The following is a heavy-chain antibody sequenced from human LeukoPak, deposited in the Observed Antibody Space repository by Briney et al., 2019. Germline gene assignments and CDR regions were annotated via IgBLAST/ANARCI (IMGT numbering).Heavy chain of an antibody. D-gene: IGHD6-19*01. CDR3: ARVTSGWTRFDY. J-gene: IGHJ4*02. CDR2: IYYSGST. CDR1: GGSISSYY. Sequence: SETLSLTCTVSGGSISSYYWSWIRQPPGEGLEWIGYIYYSGSTNYNPSLKSRVTISIDTSKNQFSLKLSSVTAADTAVYYRARVTSGWTRFDYWGQGTLVTVSS. V-gene: IGHV4-59*01.